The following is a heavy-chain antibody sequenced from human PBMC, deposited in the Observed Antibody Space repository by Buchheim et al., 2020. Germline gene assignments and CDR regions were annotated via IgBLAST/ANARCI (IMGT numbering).Heavy chain of an antibody. D-gene: IGHD2-8*02. Sequence: QITLEESGPALVKPTQTLALTCRFSGFSLTTSGVGVAWIRQPPGKALEWLAVIYWDDDKRYSPSLKSRLSITKYTSKNQVLLTMTDMDPVDTATYYCAHRLLATGGWDAGVLDYWGQGTL. V-gene: IGHV2-5*02. J-gene: IGHJ4*02. CDR2: IYWDDDK. CDR1: GFSLTTSGVG. CDR3: AHRLLATGGWDAGVLDY.